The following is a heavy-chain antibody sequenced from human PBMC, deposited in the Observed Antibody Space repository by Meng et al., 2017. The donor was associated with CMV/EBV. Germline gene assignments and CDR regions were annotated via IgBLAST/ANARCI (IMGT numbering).Heavy chain of an antibody. CDR3: ASPPINYYDSSGYYFFDY. V-gene: IGHV4-39*01. Sequence: SISSRSYYWGWIRQPPGKGLEWIGSIYYSGSTYYNPSLKSRVTISVDTSKNQFSLKLSSVTAADTAVYYCASPPINYYDSSGYYFFDYWGQGTLVTVSS. CDR1: SISSRSYY. J-gene: IGHJ4*02. CDR2: IYYSGST. D-gene: IGHD3-22*01.